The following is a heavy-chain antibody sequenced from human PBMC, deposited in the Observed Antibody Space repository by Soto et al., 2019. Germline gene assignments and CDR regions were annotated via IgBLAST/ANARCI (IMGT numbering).Heavy chain of an antibody. CDR2: IIPIFGTA. D-gene: IGHD5-12*01. J-gene: IGHJ4*02. CDR1: GGTFISYA. Sequence: VKVSCKASGGTFISYAISWVRQAPGQGLEWMGGIIPIFGTANYAQKFQGRVTITADESTSTAYMELSSLRSEDTAVYYCARDRGRDGYNYFDYWGQGTLVTVSS. V-gene: IGHV1-69*01. CDR3: ARDRGRDGYNYFDY.